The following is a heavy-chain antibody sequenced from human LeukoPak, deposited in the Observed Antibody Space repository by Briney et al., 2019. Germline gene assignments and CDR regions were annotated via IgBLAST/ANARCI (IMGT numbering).Heavy chain of an antibody. D-gene: IGHD3-10*01. Sequence: GGSLRLSCAASGFSFSSHYMAWVRQSPGKGLEWVSSITTTSSYIYYADSVKGRFTTSRDNAKNSLYLQMNSLRAEETGVYYCARCRQWFGELPAFDYWGQGTLVTVSS. J-gene: IGHJ4*02. CDR1: GFSFSSHY. CDR2: ITTTSSYI. V-gene: IGHV3-21*01. CDR3: ARCRQWFGELPAFDY.